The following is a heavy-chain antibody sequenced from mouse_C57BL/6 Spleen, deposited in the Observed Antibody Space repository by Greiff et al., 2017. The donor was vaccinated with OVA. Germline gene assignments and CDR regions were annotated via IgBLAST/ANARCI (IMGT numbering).Heavy chain of an antibody. CDR2: INPSTGGT. V-gene: IGHV1-42*01. D-gene: IGHD2-12*01. CDR1: GYSFTGYY. J-gene: IGHJ1*03. CDR3: ARTTGNWYFDV. Sequence: EVQLQESGPELVKPGASVKISCKASGYSFTGYYMNWVKQSPEKSLEWIGEINPSTGGTTYNQKFKAKATLTVDKSSSTAYMQLKSLTSEDSAVYYCARTTGNWYFDVWGTGTTVTVSS.